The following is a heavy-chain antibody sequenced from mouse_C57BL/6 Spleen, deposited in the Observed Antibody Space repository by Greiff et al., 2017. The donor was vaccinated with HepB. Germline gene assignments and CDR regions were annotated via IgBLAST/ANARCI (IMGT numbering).Heavy chain of an antibody. D-gene: IGHD1-1*01. CDR3: ERLRGGAMDY. Sequence: VQLQQSGAELARPGASVKLSCKASGYTFTSYGISWVKQRTGQGLEWIGEIYPRSGNTYYNEKFKGKATLTADKSSSTAYMELRSLPSEDSAVYFCERLRGGAMDYWGQGASVTVAS. J-gene: IGHJ4*01. CDR1: GYTFTSYG. CDR2: IYPRSGNT. V-gene: IGHV1-81*01.